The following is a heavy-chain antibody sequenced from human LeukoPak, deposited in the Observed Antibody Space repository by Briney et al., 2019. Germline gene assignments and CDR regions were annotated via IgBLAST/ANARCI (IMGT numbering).Heavy chain of an antibody. CDR1: GFTFSSYA. J-gene: IGHJ1*01. CDR3: ALQWQQLVHEYFQH. V-gene: IGHV3-23*01. Sequence: PGGSLRLSCAASGFTFSSYAMSWVRQAPGKGLEWVSPISGSGGSTYYADSVKGRFTISRDNSKNTLYLQMNSLRAEDTAVYYCALQWQQLVHEYFQHWGQGTLVTGSS. D-gene: IGHD6-13*01. CDR2: ISGSGGST.